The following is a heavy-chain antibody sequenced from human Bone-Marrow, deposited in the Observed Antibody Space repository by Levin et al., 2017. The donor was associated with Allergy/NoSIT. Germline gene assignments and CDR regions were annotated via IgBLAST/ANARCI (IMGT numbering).Heavy chain of an antibody. CDR3: ARLTADYYFSLDL. V-gene: IGHV1-18*01. Sequence: ASVKVSCKASGYDFTTYVITWVRQAPGQGLEWLGWIAAYNGKTSYPQNLQDRVTVTMDTTTRTAFLELRSLRSDDTAVYYCARLTADYYFSLDLWGQGTPVTVSS. D-gene: IGHD2-21*02. J-gene: IGHJ6*02. CDR2: IAAYNGKT. CDR1: GYDFTTYV.